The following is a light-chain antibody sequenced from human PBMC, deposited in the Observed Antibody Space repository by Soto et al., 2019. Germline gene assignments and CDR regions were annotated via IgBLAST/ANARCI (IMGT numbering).Light chain of an antibody. Sequence: DIQMTQSPSSLSASVGDRVTITCRASQSISTYLNWYQQKPGKAPKPLIYAASSLQSGVPSRFRGSGSGTDFTLSISSLQPEDFATYYCQQSYSSPWTFGQGTKVEIK. V-gene: IGKV1-39*01. CDR1: QSISTY. CDR2: AAS. J-gene: IGKJ1*01. CDR3: QQSYSSPWT.